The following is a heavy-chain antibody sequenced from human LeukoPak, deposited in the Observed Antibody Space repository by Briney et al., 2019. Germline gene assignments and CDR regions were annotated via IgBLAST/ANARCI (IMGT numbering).Heavy chain of an antibody. CDR2: IYYSGST. CDR1: GGSISSFY. J-gene: IGHJ4*02. D-gene: IGHD3-3*01. CDR3: ARALGFWSGYPFDY. Sequence: SETLSLTCTGSGGSISSFYCSWIRQPPGKRLEWIGYIYYSGSTNYNPSLKSRVTISVDTSKNQFSLKLSSVTAADTAVYYCARALGFWSGYPFDYWGQGTLVTVSP. V-gene: IGHV4-59*01.